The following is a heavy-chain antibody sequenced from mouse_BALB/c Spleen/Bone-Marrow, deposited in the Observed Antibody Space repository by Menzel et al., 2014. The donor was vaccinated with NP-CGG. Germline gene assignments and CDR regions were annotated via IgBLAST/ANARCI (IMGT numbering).Heavy chain of an antibody. CDR1: GYSITSGYC. Sequence: EVKLMESGPDLVKPSQSLSLTCTVAGYSITSGYCWHWIRQFPGNKLEWMGYIHYSGSTNYNPSLQSRISITRDTSKNQFFLQLNSVTTEDTATYYCVRETTVVADFDYWGQGTTLTVSS. D-gene: IGHD1-1*01. J-gene: IGHJ2*01. CDR2: IHYSGST. CDR3: VRETTVVADFDY. V-gene: IGHV3-1*02.